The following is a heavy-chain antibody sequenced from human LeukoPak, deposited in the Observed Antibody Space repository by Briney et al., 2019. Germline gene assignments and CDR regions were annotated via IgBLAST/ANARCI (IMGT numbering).Heavy chain of an antibody. CDR3: ARAGEYCSGGSCYSGVYFDY. CDR1: GGTFSTYA. V-gene: IGHV1-69*13. J-gene: IGHJ4*02. CDR2: IIPIFGKA. D-gene: IGHD2-15*01. Sequence: SVKVSCKASGGTFSTYAVSWVRQAPGRGLEWMGGIIPIFGKADYAQKFQDRVTITADESTSTAYMELSSLRSEDTALYYCARAGEYCSGGSCYSGVYFDYWGQGTLVTVSS.